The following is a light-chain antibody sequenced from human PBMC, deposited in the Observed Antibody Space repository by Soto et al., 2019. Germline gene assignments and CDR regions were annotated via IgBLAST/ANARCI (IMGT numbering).Light chain of an antibody. V-gene: IGLV2-14*01. J-gene: IGLJ2*01. CDR2: DVT. CDR1: SSDIGGYDY. CDR3: SSYAGSRTLV. Sequence: QSALTQPASMSGSPGQSVTISCTGTSSDIGGYDYVSWYQQHPGKAPKLIIYDVTNRPSGFSNRFSGSKSGNTASLTISGLQAEDEADYYCSSYAGSRTLVFGGGTQLTVL.